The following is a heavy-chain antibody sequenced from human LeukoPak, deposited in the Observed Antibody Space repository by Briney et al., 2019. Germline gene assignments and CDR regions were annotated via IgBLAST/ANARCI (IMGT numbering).Heavy chain of an antibody. Sequence: PGGSLRLSCAASGFTFSSYGMSWVRQAPGKGLEWVSDISGSGNSTYYADSVKGRFTISRDNSKNTLYLQLNSLRAEDTAVYYCAKRDPYGSFDYWGQGTLVTVSS. CDR2: ISGSGNST. CDR3: AKRDPYGSFDY. D-gene: IGHD4-17*01. V-gene: IGHV3-23*01. CDR1: GFTFSSYG. J-gene: IGHJ4*02.